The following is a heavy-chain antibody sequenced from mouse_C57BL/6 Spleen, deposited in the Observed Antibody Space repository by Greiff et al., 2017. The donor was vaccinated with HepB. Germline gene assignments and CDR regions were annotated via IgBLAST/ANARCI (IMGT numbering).Heavy chain of an antibody. Sequence: QVQLKQPGAELVKPGASVKVSCKASGYTFTSYWMHWVKQRPGQGLEWIGRIHPSDSDTNYNQKFKGKATLTVDKSSSTAYMQLSSLTSEDSAVYYCAIWGYYGSSFAYWGQGTLVTVSA. CDR1: GYTFTSYW. D-gene: IGHD1-1*01. CDR2: IHPSDSDT. J-gene: IGHJ3*01. CDR3: AIWGYYGSSFAY. V-gene: IGHV1-74*01.